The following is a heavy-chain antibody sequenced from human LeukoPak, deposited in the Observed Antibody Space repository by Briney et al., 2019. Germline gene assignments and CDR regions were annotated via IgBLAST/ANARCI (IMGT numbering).Heavy chain of an antibody. CDR3: ARGRSYGFDFDS. CDR1: PVSTTTCCYY. Sequence: PETLSLTRDLSPVSTTTCCYYWTWIRQPPGNGLGWIGYKYYSGSTRYNSSLRSRLTISLDSSKNQFSLRLTSVTAADTAVYYCARGRSYGFDFDSWGPGTLVIVSS. CDR2: KYYSGST. J-gene: IGHJ4*02. D-gene: IGHD5-18*01. V-gene: IGHV4-61*01.